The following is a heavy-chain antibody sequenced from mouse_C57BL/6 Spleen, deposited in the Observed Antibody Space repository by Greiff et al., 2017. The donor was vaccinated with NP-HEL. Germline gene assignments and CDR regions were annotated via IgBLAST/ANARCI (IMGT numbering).Heavy chain of an antibody. D-gene: IGHD1-1*01. CDR2: LYPGDGDP. V-gene: IGHV1-80*01. CDR1: GYAFSSYW. CDR3: ARWAVVGGYFDV. Sequence: QVQLKQSGAELVKPGASVKISCKASGYAFSSYWMNWVKQRPGKGLEWIGQLYPGDGDPNYNGKVKGKATLTADKSSSTAYMQLSSLTSEDSAVYFCARWAVVGGYFDVWGTGTTVTVSS. J-gene: IGHJ1*03.